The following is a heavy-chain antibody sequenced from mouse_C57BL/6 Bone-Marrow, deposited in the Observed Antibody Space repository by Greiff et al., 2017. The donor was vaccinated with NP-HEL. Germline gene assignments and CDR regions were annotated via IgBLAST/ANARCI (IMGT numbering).Heavy chain of an antibody. CDR3: AREDSSGYDDY. CDR2: IYPGSGNT. D-gene: IGHD3-2*02. J-gene: IGHJ2*01. V-gene: IGHV1-84*01. CDR1: GYTFTDYY. Sequence: LVESGPELVKPGASVKISCKASGYTFTDYYINWVKQRPGPGLEWIGWIYPGSGNTKYNEKFKGKATLTVDTSSSTAYMQLSSLTSEDSAVYFCAREDSSGYDDYWGQGTTLTVSS.